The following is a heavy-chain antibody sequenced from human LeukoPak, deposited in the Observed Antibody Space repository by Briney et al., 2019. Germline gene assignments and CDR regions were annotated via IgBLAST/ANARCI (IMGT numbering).Heavy chain of an antibody. Sequence: SETLSLTCSVSGGSIGSYYLSWMRQPAGKGLEWIGRIYSSGITNYNPSLKSRVTMSVDTSKNQFSLKLNSVTAADTAFYYCARVRSGSYYFDYWGQGTLVTVSS. D-gene: IGHD1-26*01. J-gene: IGHJ4*02. CDR3: ARVRSGSYYFDY. CDR1: GGSIGSYY. V-gene: IGHV4-4*07. CDR2: IYSSGIT.